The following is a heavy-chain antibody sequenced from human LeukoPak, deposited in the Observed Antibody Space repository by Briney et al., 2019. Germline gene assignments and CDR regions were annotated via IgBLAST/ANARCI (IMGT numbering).Heavy chain of an antibody. CDR2: IRYDGSNK. V-gene: IGHV3-30*02. J-gene: IGHJ6*03. D-gene: IGHD3-10*01. CDR1: GFTFSSYV. CDR3: AKSPYFYNSGRYVDV. Sequence: PGGSLRLSCAASGFTFSSYVMHWVRQAPGKGLEWVAFIRYDGSNKYYADSVKGRFTISRDNSKNTLYLQMNRLRAEDTAVYYCAKSPYFYNSGRYVDVWGKGTTVTVSS.